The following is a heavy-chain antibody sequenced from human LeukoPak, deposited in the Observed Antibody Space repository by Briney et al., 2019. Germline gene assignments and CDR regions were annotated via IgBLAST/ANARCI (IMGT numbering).Heavy chain of an antibody. Sequence: GGSLRLSCAASGFTFSSYTMNWVRQAPGKGLEWVSLISSGSSHIYYADSVRGRFTVSRDNAKNSLYLQMNSLRAEDTAVYYCARDRGSSGSYYFDYWGQGTLVTVSS. D-gene: IGHD6-19*01. CDR2: ISSGSSHI. V-gene: IGHV3-21*01. J-gene: IGHJ4*02. CDR3: ARDRGSSGSYYFDY. CDR1: GFTFSSYT.